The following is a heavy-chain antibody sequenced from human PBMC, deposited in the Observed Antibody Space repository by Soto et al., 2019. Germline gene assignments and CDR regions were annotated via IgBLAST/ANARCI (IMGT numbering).Heavy chain of an antibody. V-gene: IGHV4-59*01. Sequence: QVQLQESGPGLVKPSETLSLTCTVSGGSISSYYWSWIRQPPGKGLESIGYIYYSGSTNYNPTLKCRVTISVDTSTTQFSLKLSSVTAADTAVYYCAGSYIVTTTRYLYFDYWGQGTLVTVSS. D-gene: IGHD5-12*01. CDR1: GGSISSYY. J-gene: IGHJ4*02. CDR2: IYYSGST. CDR3: AGSYIVTTTRYLYFDY.